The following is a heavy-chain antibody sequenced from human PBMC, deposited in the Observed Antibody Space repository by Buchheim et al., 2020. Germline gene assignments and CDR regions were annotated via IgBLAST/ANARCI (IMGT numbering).Heavy chain of an antibody. J-gene: IGHJ6*02. Sequence: QVQLQQWGAGLLKPSETLSLTCAVYGGSFSGYYWSWIRQLPGKGLEWIGEINHSGSTNYNPSLKSRVPISVDKSKNQFSLKLSSVTAADTAVYYCARRILLWFGESLYYYYGMDVWGQGTT. D-gene: IGHD3-10*01. CDR3: ARRILLWFGESLYYYYGMDV. CDR2: INHSGST. CDR1: GGSFSGYY. V-gene: IGHV4-34*01.